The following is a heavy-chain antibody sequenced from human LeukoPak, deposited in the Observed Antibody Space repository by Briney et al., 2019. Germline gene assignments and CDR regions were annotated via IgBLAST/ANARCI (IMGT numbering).Heavy chain of an antibody. Sequence: PGGSLRLSCAASGFTVSSNYMSWVRQAPGKGLEWVSVIYSGGSTYYADSVKGRFTISRHNSKNTLYLQMNSLRAEDTAVYYCAKAAYGDYVNWFDPWGQGILVIVSS. D-gene: IGHD4-17*01. CDR2: IYSGGST. CDR1: GFTVSSNY. V-gene: IGHV3-53*04. J-gene: IGHJ5*02. CDR3: AKAAYGDYVNWFDP.